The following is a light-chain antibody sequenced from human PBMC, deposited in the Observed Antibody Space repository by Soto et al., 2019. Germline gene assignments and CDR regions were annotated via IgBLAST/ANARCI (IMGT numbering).Light chain of an antibody. J-gene: IGKJ4*01. CDR3: QKYNSDPLT. V-gene: IGKV1-27*01. Sequence: DLQMTQSPPSLSASVGDRVTVTCRASHDIGNSLAWYLHRPGKSPILLIYGASILQSGVPARFSGSGSGTDFTLVISTLRPEDVATYYCQKYNSDPLTFGGGTKVEVK. CDR2: GAS. CDR1: HDIGNS.